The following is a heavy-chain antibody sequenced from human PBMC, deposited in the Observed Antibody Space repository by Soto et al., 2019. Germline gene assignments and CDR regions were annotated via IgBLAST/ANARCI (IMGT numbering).Heavy chain of an antibody. J-gene: IGHJ5*02. V-gene: IGHV4-30-4*01. CDR1: GDSISSSNNY. CDR3: ARGRGYSYGLDP. CDR2: ISYSGTT. Sequence: QVQLQESGPGLVKPSQTLSLTCTVSGDSISSSNNYWSWIRQPPGEGLERIGFISYSGTTSYSPSLKSRLAISLDTSKNQFSLSLSSVTAADTAVYYCARGRGYSYGLDPWGQGTLVTVSS. D-gene: IGHD5-18*01.